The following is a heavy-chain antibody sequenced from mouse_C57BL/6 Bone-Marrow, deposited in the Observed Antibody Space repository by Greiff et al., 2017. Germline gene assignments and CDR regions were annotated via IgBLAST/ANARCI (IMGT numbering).Heavy chain of an antibody. CDR1: GYSFTDYN. CDR3: ARSGSSGYLYYFDY. Sequence: VQLQESGPELVKPGASVKISCKASGYSFTDYNMNWVKQSNGKSLEWIGVINPNYGTTSYNQKFKGKATLTVDQSSSTAYMQLNSLTSEDSAVYYCARSGSSGYLYYFDYWGQGTTLTVSS. J-gene: IGHJ2*01. CDR2: INPNYGTT. D-gene: IGHD3-2*02. V-gene: IGHV1-39*01.